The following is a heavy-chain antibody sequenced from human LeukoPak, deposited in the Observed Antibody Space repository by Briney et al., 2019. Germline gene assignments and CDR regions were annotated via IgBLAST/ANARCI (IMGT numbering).Heavy chain of an antibody. D-gene: IGHD3-22*01. J-gene: IGHJ3*02. CDR3: ARGGYYYDSSGYYYQRPGDAFDI. CDR1: GGSISSYY. CDR2: IYTSGST. Sequence: SETLSLTCTVSGGSISSYYWSWIRQPAGKGLEWIGRIYTSGSTNYSPSLKSRVTMSVDTSKNQFSLKLSSVTAADTAVYYCARGGYYYDSSGYYYQRPGDAFDIWGQGTMVTVSS. V-gene: IGHV4-4*07.